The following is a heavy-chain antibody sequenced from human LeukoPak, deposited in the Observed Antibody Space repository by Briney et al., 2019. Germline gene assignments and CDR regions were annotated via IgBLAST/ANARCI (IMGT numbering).Heavy chain of an antibody. Sequence: SXXVSCKASGYTFTSYGISWVRQAPGQGLEWMGWISAYNGNTNYAQKLQGRVTMTIDTSTSTAYMELRSLRSDDTAVYYCARDLAARPKTNDYWGQGTLVTVSS. V-gene: IGHV1-18*01. CDR1: GYTFTSYG. J-gene: IGHJ4*02. D-gene: IGHD6-6*01. CDR2: ISAYNGNT. CDR3: ARDLAARPKTNDY.